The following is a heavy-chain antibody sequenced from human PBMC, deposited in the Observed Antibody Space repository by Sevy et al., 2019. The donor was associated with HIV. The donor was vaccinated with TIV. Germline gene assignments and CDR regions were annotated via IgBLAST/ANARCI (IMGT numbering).Heavy chain of an antibody. Sequence: GGSLRLSCAASGFTFSSYAMSWVRQAPGKGLEWVSAISGSGGSTYYADSVKGRFTISRDNSKNTLYLQMNSLRAEDTAVYYCAKDDDTIFGVVTYFDYWGQRTLVTVSS. D-gene: IGHD3-3*01. J-gene: IGHJ4*02. V-gene: IGHV3-23*01. CDR2: ISGSGGST. CDR3: AKDDDTIFGVVTYFDY. CDR1: GFTFSSYA.